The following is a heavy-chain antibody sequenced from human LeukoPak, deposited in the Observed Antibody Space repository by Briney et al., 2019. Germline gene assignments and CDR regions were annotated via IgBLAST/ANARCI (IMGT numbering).Heavy chain of an antibody. V-gene: IGHV1-18*01. J-gene: IGHJ6*03. CDR2: ISAYNGNT. CDR3: ARGTYSSSWYVSNYYYMDV. CDR1: GYTFTSYG. D-gene: IGHD6-13*01. Sequence: ASVKVSCKASGYTFTSYGISWVRQAPGQGLEWMGWISAYNGNTNYAQKLQGRVTMITDTSTSTAYMGLRSLRSDDTAVYYCARGTYSSSWYVSNYYYMDVWGKGTTVTVSS.